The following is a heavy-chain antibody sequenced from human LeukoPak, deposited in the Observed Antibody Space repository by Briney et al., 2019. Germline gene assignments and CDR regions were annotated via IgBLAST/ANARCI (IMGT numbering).Heavy chain of an antibody. J-gene: IGHJ4*02. Sequence: GGSLRLSCAASGFTFSSYAMHWVRQAPGKGLEWVSSLTGFSSNIYYADSVKGRFTISRDNVRNSLHLQMNSLRAEDTAVYYCARAGGQWLVDQWGQGTLVTVSS. CDR3: ARAGGQWLVDQ. D-gene: IGHD6-19*01. CDR2: LTGFSSNI. V-gene: IGHV3-21*01. CDR1: GFTFSSYA.